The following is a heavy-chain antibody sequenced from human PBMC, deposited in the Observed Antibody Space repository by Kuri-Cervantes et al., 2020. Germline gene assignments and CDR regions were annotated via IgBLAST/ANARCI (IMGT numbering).Heavy chain of an antibody. CDR3: ARGGPRQYSSSSAAYYMDV. Sequence: SETLSLTCTVSGGSLSGYYWSWIRQPAGKGLEWIGRFYATGHTNYNVSLKSRVTISVDTSRDQFSLKLSSVTAAATAVYYCARGGPRQYSSSSAAYYMDVWGKGTTVTVSS. J-gene: IGHJ6*03. V-gene: IGHV4-4*07. CDR1: GGSLSGYY. D-gene: IGHD6-6*01. CDR2: FYATGHT.